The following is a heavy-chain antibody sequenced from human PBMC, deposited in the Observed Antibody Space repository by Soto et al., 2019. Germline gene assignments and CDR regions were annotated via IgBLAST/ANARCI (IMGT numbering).Heavy chain of an antibody. D-gene: IGHD2-15*01. V-gene: IGHV4-34*01. CDR2: INHSGST. Sequence: SETLSLTCAVYGGSFSGYYWSWIRQPPGKGLEWIGEINHSGSTNYNPSLKSRVTISVDTSKNQFSLKLSSVTAVDTAVYYCARGLVDIVVVVAARDAFDIWGQGTMVTVSS. J-gene: IGHJ3*02. CDR1: GGSFSGYY. CDR3: ARGLVDIVVVVAARDAFDI.